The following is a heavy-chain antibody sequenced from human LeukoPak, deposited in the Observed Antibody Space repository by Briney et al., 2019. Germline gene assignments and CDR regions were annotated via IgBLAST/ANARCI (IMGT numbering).Heavy chain of an antibody. CDR1: GFSFSSYS. V-gene: IGHV3-21*01. D-gene: IGHD2-21*01. J-gene: IGHJ4*02. CDR2: IRSLSSYI. Sequence: GGSLRLSCVASGFSFSSYSMNWVRQAPGKGLEWVSSIRSLSSYIYNADSVKGRFTISRDNTKNSLYLQMDSLRAEDTAVYYCVRDQVYCGGDCYLDYWGQGTLVTVSS. CDR3: VRDQVYCGGDCYLDY.